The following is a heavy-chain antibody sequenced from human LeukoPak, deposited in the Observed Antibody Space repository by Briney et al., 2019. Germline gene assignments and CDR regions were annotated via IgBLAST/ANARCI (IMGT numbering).Heavy chain of an antibody. V-gene: IGHV4-39*07. CDR3: ARDLTMATNNWFDP. D-gene: IGHD5-24*01. J-gene: IGHJ5*02. CDR1: GGSISSSSYY. CDR2: IYYSGST. Sequence: SETLSLTCTVSGGSISSSSYYWGWIRQPPGKGLEWIGSIYYSGSTYYNPSLKSRVTISVDTSKNQFSPKLSSVTAADTAVYYCARDLTMATNNWFDPWGQGTLVTVSS.